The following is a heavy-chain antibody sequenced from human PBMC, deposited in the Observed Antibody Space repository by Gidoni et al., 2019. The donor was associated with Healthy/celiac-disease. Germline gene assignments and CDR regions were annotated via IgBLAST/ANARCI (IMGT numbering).Heavy chain of an antibody. V-gene: IGHV3-7*05. CDR3: ARDFVGDSSGWFDAFDI. Sequence: EVQLVESGGGLVQPGGSLRLSCAASGFTFSRYWMSWVRQAPGKGLEWVANIKQDGSEKYYVDSVKGRFTISRDNAKNSLYLQMNSLRAEDTAVYYCARDFVGDSSGWFDAFDIWGQGTMVTVSS. CDR1: GFTFSRYW. D-gene: IGHD6-19*01. CDR2: IKQDGSEK. J-gene: IGHJ3*02.